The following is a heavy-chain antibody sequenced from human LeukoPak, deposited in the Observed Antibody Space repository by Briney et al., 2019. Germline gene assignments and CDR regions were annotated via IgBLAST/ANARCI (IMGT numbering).Heavy chain of an antibody. V-gene: IGHV4-34*01. CDR3: ARWYDWFNP. J-gene: IGHJ5*02. CDR2: INHSGST. CDR1: GGSFSGYY. D-gene: IGHD2-15*01. Sequence: SETLSLTCAVYGGSFSGYYWSWIRQPPGKGLEWIGEINHSGSTNYNPSLKSRVTISVETSKNQFSLKLSSVTAADTAVYYCARWYDWFNPWGQGTLVTVSS.